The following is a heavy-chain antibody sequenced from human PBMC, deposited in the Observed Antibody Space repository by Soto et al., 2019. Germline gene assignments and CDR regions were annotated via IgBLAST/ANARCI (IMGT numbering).Heavy chain of an antibody. D-gene: IGHD3-10*01. CDR1: GFTFSSYA. J-gene: IGHJ4*02. CDR2: LSGSGGTT. CDR3: AKQRAGYGSGSDTFYFDF. V-gene: IGHV3-23*01. Sequence: PGGSLRLSCAASGFTFSSYAMHWVRQAPGKGLEWVSALSGSGGTTYYADSVRGRFTISRDNSKNTLFLQMSSLRAEDTALYYCAKQRAGYGSGSDTFYFDFWGQGTLVTVSS.